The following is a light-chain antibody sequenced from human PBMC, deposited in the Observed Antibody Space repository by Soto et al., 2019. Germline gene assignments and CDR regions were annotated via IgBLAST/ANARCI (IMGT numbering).Light chain of an antibody. J-gene: IGKJ1*01. V-gene: IGKV1-5*03. CDR3: QQYNSYWT. Sequence: DIQMTQSPSTLSVSVGDRVTITCRASQSISSWLAWYQQKPGKAPKLLIYKASSLESGVPSRFSGSGSGTEFPLTISSLQPDDFATYYCQQYNSYWTFGQGTKVEI. CDR2: KAS. CDR1: QSISSW.